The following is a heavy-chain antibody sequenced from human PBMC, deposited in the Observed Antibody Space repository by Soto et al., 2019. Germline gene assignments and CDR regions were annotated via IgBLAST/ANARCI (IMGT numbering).Heavy chain of an antibody. V-gene: IGHV4-4*02. J-gene: IGHJ4*02. CDR2: IYHSGDT. CDR3: ARETYSNYGGWIDF. Sequence: QVQLQESGPRLVKPSGTLSLTCTVSGGSISSNNWWTWVRQPPGKGLEWIGEIYHSGDTNYKPSLETRVSISVDKSKNQISLRPNSVTAADTAVYYCARETYSNYGGWIDFWGQGALVTVSS. CDR1: GGSISSNNW. D-gene: IGHD4-4*01.